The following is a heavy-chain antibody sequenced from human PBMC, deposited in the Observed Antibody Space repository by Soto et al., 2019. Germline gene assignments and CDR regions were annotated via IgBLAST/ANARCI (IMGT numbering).Heavy chain of an antibody. CDR3: ARGHFDLIDY. D-gene: IGHD3-3*02. V-gene: IGHV4-59*01. Sequence: QVQLQESGPGLVKPSETLSLTCTVSGGSISSYYWSWIRQPPGKGLEWIGYIYYSGSTNYNPSLKSRVTISVDTSKNQFSLKLSSVTAADTAVYYCARGHFDLIDYWGQGTLVTVSS. CDR1: GGSISSYY. CDR2: IYYSGST. J-gene: IGHJ4*02.